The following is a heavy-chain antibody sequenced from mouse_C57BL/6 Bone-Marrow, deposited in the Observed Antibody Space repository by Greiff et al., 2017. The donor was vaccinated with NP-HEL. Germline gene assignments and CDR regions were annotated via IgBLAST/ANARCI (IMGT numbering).Heavy chain of an antibody. CDR2: ILPGSGST. J-gene: IGHJ1*03. D-gene: IGHD1-1*01. CDR3: ASGHYYGSSYGWYFDV. CDR1: GYTFTGYW. Sequence: QVQLKQSGAELMKPGASVKLSCKATGYTFTGYWIEWVKQRPGHGLEWIGEILPGSGSTNYNEKFKGKATFTADTSSNTAYMQLSSLTTEDSAIYYCASGHYYGSSYGWYFDVWGTGTTVTVSS. V-gene: IGHV1-9*01.